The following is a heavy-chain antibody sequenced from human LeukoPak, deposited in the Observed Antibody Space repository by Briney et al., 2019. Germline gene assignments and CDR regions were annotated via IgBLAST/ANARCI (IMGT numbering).Heavy chain of an antibody. J-gene: IGHJ3*02. D-gene: IGHD6-19*01. Sequence: GESLKISCKGSGHSFTNYWIGWVRQMPGKGLEWMGIIYPADSDTRYSPSFQGQVTFSADKSTSTAYLQWSSLKASDTAMYYCASPHSSGWYGGAFDIWGQGTMVTVSS. V-gene: IGHV5-51*01. CDR3: ASPHSSGWYGGAFDI. CDR1: GHSFTNYW. CDR2: IYPADSDT.